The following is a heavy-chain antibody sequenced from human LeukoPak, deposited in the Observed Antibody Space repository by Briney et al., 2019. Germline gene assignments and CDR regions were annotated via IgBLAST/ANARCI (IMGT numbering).Heavy chain of an antibody. D-gene: IGHD3-22*01. Sequence: SGTLSLTCAVSGGSISSSNWWSWVRQPPGKGLEWIGSIYYSGSTYYNPSLKSRVTISVDTSKSQFSLKLSSVTAADTAVYYCARRIYDSSGYYLPYFDYWGQGTLVTVSS. J-gene: IGHJ4*02. CDR3: ARRIYDSSGYYLPYFDY. CDR2: IYYSGST. CDR1: GGSISSSNW. V-gene: IGHV4-4*02.